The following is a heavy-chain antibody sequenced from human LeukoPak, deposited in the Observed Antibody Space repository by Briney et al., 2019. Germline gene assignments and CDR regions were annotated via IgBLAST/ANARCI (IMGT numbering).Heavy chain of an antibody. CDR3: ARSEYSYGPDY. J-gene: IGHJ4*02. Sequence: ASVKVSCKASGYTFTNYAMNWVRQTPGQGLEWMGWINTNTGNPTYAQGFTGRFVFSLDTSVSTAYLQISSLKAEDTAVYYCARSEYSYGPDYWGQGTLVTVSS. CDR2: INTNTGNP. CDR1: GYTFTNYA. D-gene: IGHD5-18*01. V-gene: IGHV7-4-1*02.